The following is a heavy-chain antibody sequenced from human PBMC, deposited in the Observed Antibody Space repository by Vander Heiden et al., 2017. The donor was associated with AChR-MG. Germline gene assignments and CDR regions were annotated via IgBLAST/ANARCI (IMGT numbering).Heavy chain of an antibody. CDR3: AKGASFGGVIVPSYFDY. D-gene: IGHD3-16*02. V-gene: IGHV3-23*01. J-gene: IGHJ4*02. CDR1: GFTLSSYA. Sequence: EVQLFESGGGLVQPGGSLTLSCPASGFTLSSYAMSRVRREPGKGMEWVAAISGSGGSTDYADYVKGRFTISRDNSKNTLYLQMNSLRAEDTAVYYCAKGASFGGVIVPSYFDYWGQGTLVTVSS. CDR2: ISGSGGST.